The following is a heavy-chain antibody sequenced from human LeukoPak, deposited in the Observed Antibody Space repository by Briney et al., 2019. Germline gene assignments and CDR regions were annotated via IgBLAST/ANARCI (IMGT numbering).Heavy chain of an antibody. CDR3: AKLLLETGGIGEEFDY. D-gene: IGHD1-26*01. J-gene: IGHJ4*02. V-gene: IGHV3-30*02. CDR2: IRYDGNKK. CDR1: GFTFSSYA. Sequence: PGGSLRLPCAASGFTFSSYAMYWVRQAPGKGLEWVAFIRYDGNKKYYADSVKGRFTISRDNSRNTVYLQMNSLTSEDTAVYYCAKLLLETGGIGEEFDYWGQGTLVTVSS.